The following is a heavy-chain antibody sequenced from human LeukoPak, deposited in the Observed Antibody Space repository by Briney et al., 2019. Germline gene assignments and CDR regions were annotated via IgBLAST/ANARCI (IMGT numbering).Heavy chain of an antibody. V-gene: IGHV1-69*04. CDR1: GGTFSSYA. CDR2: IIPILSVA. J-gene: IGHJ4*02. Sequence: ASVKVSCKASGGTFSSYAISWVRQAPGQGLEWMGRIIPILSVANYAQKFQGRVTITADKSTSAAYMELSSLRSEDTAVYYCASRNQYYYDSSGIGGFDYWGQGTLVTVSS. D-gene: IGHD3-22*01. CDR3: ASRNQYYYDSSGIGGFDY.